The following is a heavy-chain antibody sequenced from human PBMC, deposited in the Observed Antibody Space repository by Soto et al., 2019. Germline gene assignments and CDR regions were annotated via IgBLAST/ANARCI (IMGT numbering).Heavy chain of an antibody. Sequence: PSETLSLTCTVSGGSISSYYWSWIRQPPGRGLEWIGYIYYSGSTYYNPSLKSRVTISVDTSKNQFSLKLSSVTAADTAVYYCAREERYCSSTSCYANWFDPWGQGTLVTVSS. CDR2: IYYSGST. CDR1: GGSISSYY. J-gene: IGHJ5*02. CDR3: AREERYCSSTSCYANWFDP. D-gene: IGHD2-2*01. V-gene: IGHV4-59*12.